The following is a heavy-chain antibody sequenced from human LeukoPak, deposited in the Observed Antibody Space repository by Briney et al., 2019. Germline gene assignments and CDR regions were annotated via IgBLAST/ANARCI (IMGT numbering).Heavy chain of an antibody. CDR3: AKVLGGSGWYYYMDV. Sequence: PGGSLRLSCAASGFTFSAYSMNWVRQAPGKGLEWVAFIRYDGSNNYYGDSVKGRFSISRDNSKNTLSLQMNSLRVEDTAVYYCAKVLGGSGWYYYMDVWGKGTTVTVSS. J-gene: IGHJ6*03. CDR1: GFTFSAYS. CDR2: IRYDGSNN. V-gene: IGHV3-30*02. D-gene: IGHD6-19*01.